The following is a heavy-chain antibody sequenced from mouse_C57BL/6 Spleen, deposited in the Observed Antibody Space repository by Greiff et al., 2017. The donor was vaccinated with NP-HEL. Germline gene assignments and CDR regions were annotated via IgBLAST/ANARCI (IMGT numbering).Heavy chain of an antibody. CDR2: IHPNSGST. Sequence: QVQLQQPGAELVKPGASVKLSCKASGYTFTSYWMHWVKQRPGQGLEWIGMIHPNSGSTNYNEKFKSKATLTVDKSSSTAYMQLSSLTSEDSAVYYCAREATVVVPYFDVWGTGTTVTVSS. CDR1: GYTFTSYW. D-gene: IGHD1-1*01. CDR3: AREATVVVPYFDV. V-gene: IGHV1-64*01. J-gene: IGHJ1*03.